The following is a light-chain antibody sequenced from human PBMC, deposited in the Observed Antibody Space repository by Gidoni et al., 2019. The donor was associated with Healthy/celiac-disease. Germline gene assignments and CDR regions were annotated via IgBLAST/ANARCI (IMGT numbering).Light chain of an antibody. CDR3: QQRSNWPWT. CDR1: QSVSSY. J-gene: IGKJ1*01. CDR2: DAS. Sequence: EIVLTQSPATLSLSPGERATLSCSASQSVSSYLTWYQQKPGQAPRLLIYDASNRATGIPARFSGSGSGTDFTPISSLEPEDVAVYYCQQRSNWPWTFGQGTKVEIK. V-gene: IGKV3-11*01.